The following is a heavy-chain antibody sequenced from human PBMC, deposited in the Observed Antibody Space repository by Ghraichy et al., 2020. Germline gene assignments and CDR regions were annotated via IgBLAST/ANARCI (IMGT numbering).Heavy chain of an antibody. D-gene: IGHD3-9*01. Sequence: GGSLRLSCAASGFTFSSYAMSWVRQAPGKGLEWVSAISGSGGSTYYADSVKGRLTISRDNSKNTLYLQMNSLRAEDTAVYYCAKDLLYMPIDILTGLDAFDIWGQGTMVTVSS. CDR1: GFTFSSYA. V-gene: IGHV3-23*01. CDR3: AKDLLYMPIDILTGLDAFDI. CDR2: ISGSGGST. J-gene: IGHJ3*02.